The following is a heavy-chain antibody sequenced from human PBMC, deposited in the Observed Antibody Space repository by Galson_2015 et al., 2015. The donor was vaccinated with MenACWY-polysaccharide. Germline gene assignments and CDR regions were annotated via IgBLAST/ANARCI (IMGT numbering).Heavy chain of an antibody. CDR1: GGSISSYR. CDR2: IHYTGNS. Sequence: LSLTCTVSGGSISSYRWTWIRQPPGKGLEWIGWIHYTGNSNCNPSLKSRAIIVLDTTKNHVSLKLSSVTAADTAVYYCAGLVSGIPFWWCDPWGQGTLVTVSS. D-gene: IGHD2-21*02. V-gene: IGHV4-59*01. J-gene: IGHJ5*02. CDR3: AGLVSGIPFWWCDP.